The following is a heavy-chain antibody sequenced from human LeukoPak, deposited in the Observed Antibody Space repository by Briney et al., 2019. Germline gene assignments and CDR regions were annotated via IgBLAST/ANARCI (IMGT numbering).Heavy chain of an antibody. D-gene: IGHD3-22*01. V-gene: IGHV1-46*01. Sequence: ASVKVSCKASGYTFTSYYMHWVRQAPGQGLEWMGIINPSGGSTSYAQKFQGRVTMTRDTSTSTAYMELRSLRGDDTAVYYCARTYYDSSGYYYFDYWGQGTLVTVSS. CDR2: INPSGGST. CDR1: GYTFTSYY. J-gene: IGHJ4*02. CDR3: ARTYYDSSGYYYFDY.